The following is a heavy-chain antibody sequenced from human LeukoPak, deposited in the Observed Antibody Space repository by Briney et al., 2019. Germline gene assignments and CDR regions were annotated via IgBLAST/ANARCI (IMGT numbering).Heavy chain of an antibody. CDR3: ARQARLLDY. CDR2: IYYSGST. J-gene: IGHJ4*02. CDR1: GGSLNNYY. Sequence: SETLSLTCTVSGGSLNNYYCTWVRQPPGRGLEWIGHIYYSGSTYYNPSLKSRVTISVDTSKNQFTLKLSAVTAADTAVYYCARQARLLDYWGPGTLVTVAS. D-gene: IGHD6-25*01. V-gene: IGHV4-59*08.